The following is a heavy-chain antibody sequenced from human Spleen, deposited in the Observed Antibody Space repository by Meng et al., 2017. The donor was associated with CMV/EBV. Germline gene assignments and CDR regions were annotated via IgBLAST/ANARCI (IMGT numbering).Heavy chain of an antibody. V-gene: IGHV4-34*01. CDR3: ARGLGYCSSTSCPNWFDP. Sequence: GSLRLSCAVYGASFSGYYWSWIRQPPGKGLEWIGEINHSGSTNYNPSLKSRVTISVDTSKNQFSLKLSSVTAADTAVYYCARGLGYCSSTSCPNWFDPWGQGTLVTVSS. D-gene: IGHD2-2*01. J-gene: IGHJ5*02. CDR2: INHSGST. CDR1: GASFSGYY.